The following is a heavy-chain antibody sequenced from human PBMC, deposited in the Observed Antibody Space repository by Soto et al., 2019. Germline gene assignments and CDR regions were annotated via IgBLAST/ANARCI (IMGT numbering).Heavy chain of an antibody. D-gene: IGHD3-22*01. CDR3: ARGGDSGGYYYYYYGMDV. J-gene: IGHJ6*02. CDR1: GFTFSSYS. CDR2: ISSSSSYI. V-gene: IGHV3-21*01. Sequence: GGSLRLSCAASGFTFSSYSMNWVRQAPGKGLEWVSSISSSSSYIYYADSVKGRFTISRDNAKNSLYLQMNSLRAEDTAVYYCARGGDSGGYYYYYYGMDVWGQGTTVTVSS.